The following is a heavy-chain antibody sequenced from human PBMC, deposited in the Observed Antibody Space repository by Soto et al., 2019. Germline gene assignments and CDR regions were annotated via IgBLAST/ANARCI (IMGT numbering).Heavy chain of an antibody. CDR2: ISAYNGNT. V-gene: IGHV1-18*04. Sequence: ASVKVSCKASGYTFTGYGISWVRQAPGQGLEWMGWISAYNGNTNYAQKLQGRVTMTTDTSTSTAYMELRSLRSDDTAVYYCARDGSSWYYYYYGMDVWGQGTTVTVSS. CDR1: GYTFTGYG. D-gene: IGHD6-13*01. J-gene: IGHJ6*02. CDR3: ARDGSSWYYYYYGMDV.